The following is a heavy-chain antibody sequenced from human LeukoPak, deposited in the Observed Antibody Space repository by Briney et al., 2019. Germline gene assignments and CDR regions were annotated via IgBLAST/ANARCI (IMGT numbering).Heavy chain of an antibody. CDR1: GFTFSSYA. CDR3: AKKLNDFWSPMDNY. J-gene: IGHJ4*02. D-gene: IGHD3-3*01. CDR2: ISGSGGST. Sequence: GGSLRLSCAASGFTFSSYAMSWVRQAPGKGLEWVSAISGSGGSTYYADSVKGRFTISRDNSKNTLYLQMNSLRAEDTAVYYCAKKLNDFWSPMDNYWGQGTLVTVSS. V-gene: IGHV3-23*01.